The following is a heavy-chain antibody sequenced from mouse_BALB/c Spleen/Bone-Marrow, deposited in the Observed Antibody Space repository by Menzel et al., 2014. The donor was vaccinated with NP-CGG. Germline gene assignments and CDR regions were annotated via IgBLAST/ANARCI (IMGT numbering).Heavy chain of an antibody. V-gene: IGHV1S29*02. CDR2: SYPYYGGT. CDR1: GYKSTDYN. D-gene: IGHD4-1*01. Sequence: SGPVLVTPGASAKISCKASGYKSTDYNLQRVKQSHGQSLGWIGYSYPYYGGTGYKPKFKSKATLTVVYSSITAYMELHSRTSEDSSVYYCARLGRDYWVQGSTLTGAS. J-gene: IGHJ2*01. CDR3: ARLGRDY.